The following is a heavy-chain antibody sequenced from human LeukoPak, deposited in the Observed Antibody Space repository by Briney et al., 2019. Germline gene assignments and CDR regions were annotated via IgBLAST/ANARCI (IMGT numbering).Heavy chain of an antibody. Sequence: GGSLRLSCAASGFTFSSYSMNWVRQAPGKGLEWVSYISSSTSTIYYADSVKGRFTISRDNAKNSLYLQMNSLRTEDTAVYYCARDLVVPAANIWGQGTMVTVSS. D-gene: IGHD2-2*01. CDR1: GFTFSSYS. CDR2: ISSSTSTI. CDR3: ARDLVVPAANI. V-gene: IGHV3-48*04. J-gene: IGHJ3*02.